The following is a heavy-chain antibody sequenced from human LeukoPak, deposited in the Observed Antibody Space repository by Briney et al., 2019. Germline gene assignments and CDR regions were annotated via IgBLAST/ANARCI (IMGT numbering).Heavy chain of an antibody. J-gene: IGHJ1*01. Sequence: PGGSLRLSCAASGFTFSSYWMHWVRQAPGMGLEWVSSISGNSSYIYYADSVKGRFTISRDNAKFSLYLQMTSLRAEDTAVYYCARDYTLTLGTTTYFQHWGQGTLVTVSS. D-gene: IGHD1-7*01. V-gene: IGHV3-21*01. CDR3: ARDYTLTLGTTTYFQH. CDR1: GFTFSSYW. CDR2: ISGNSSYI.